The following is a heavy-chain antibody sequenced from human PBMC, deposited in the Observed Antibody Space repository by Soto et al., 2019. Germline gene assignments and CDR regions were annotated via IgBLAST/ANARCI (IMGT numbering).Heavy chain of an antibody. CDR2: IYPGDSNA. CDR3: AWCPVTGTGSTRPPFDVLDV. J-gene: IGHJ6*01. V-gene: IGHV5-51*01. CDR1: GDTFTNYW. D-gene: IGHD6-19*01. Sequence: GESLQISCQGSGDTFTNYWIGWVRQMPGKGLEWIGNIYPGDSNARYRPSFHGHDSISADKSISTAYLQGSTLTASDTATYYCAWCPVTGTGSTRPPFDVLDVWGQVTTVTVSS.